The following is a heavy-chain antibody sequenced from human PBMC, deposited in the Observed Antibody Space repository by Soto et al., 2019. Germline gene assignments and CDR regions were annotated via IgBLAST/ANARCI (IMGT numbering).Heavy chain of an antibody. J-gene: IGHJ4*02. Sequence: EVQLVESGGGLVQPGRSLRLSCAASGFIFDEYAMHWVRQAPGKGLEWVSSISWNSDNIGYAASVKGRFTISGDNAKNSLYLQMHSVRGEDTALYYCAKGASITVFAFNDSWGQGTLVTVSS. V-gene: IGHV3-9*01. CDR3: AKGASITVFAFNDS. CDR1: GFIFDEYA. D-gene: IGHD3-10*02. CDR2: ISWNSDNI.